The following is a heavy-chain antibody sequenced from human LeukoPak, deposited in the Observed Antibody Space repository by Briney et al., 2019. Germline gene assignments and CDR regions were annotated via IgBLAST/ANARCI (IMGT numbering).Heavy chain of an antibody. Sequence: SETLSLTCTVSGGSISSYYWSWIRQPAGKGLEWIGRIYTSGSTNYNPSLKSRVTMSVDTSKSQFSLKLSSVTAADTAVYYCAKILGSGVWYGFDIWGQGTMVTVSS. CDR1: GGSISSYY. CDR2: IYTSGST. D-gene: IGHD2-21*01. J-gene: IGHJ3*02. V-gene: IGHV4-4*07. CDR3: AKILGSGVWYGFDI.